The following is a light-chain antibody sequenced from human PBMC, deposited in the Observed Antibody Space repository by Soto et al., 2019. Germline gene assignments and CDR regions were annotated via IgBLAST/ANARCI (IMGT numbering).Light chain of an antibody. CDR3: CSYAGSKTFVV. CDR1: SIDVGTYTL. V-gene: IGLV2-23*02. Sequence: SVLPQPASVSGSPGQSITISCTGTSIDVGTYTLVSWYRQYPGKAPKLLLYEVTKLPSGVSNRFSGSKSGNTASLTISGLQAEDEADYFCCSYAGSKTFVVFGGGTKVTVL. CDR2: EVT. J-gene: IGLJ2*01.